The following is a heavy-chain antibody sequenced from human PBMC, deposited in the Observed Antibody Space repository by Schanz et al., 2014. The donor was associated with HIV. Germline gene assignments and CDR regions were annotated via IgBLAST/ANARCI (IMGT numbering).Heavy chain of an antibody. D-gene: IGHD3-3*01. CDR2: INPANGVT. J-gene: IGHJ4*02. CDR3: VRHVNFLKTDF. CDR1: GGTFSNYA. V-gene: IGHV1-2*02. Sequence: QVQLVQSGAEVKKPGSSVKVSCKASGGTFSNYAINWVRQAPGQGLEWMGWINPANGVTKYAQKFRDRVTLTRDTSISTLYMELTSLRSDDTAVYYCVRHVNFLKTDFWGQGILITVSS.